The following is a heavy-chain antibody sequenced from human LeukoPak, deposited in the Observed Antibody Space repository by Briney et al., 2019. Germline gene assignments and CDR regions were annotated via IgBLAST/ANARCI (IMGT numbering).Heavy chain of an antibody. D-gene: IGHD3-22*01. Sequence: PSETLSLTCTVSGGSISSSSYYWGWIRQPPGKGLEWIGSIYYSGSTYYNPSLKSRVTISVDTSKNQFSLKLSSVTAADTAVYYYARHVPIWDSSGYSVSDLGSNWFDPWGQGTLVTVSS. J-gene: IGHJ5*02. CDR2: IYYSGST. CDR1: GGSISSSSYY. CDR3: ARHVPIWDSSGYSVSDLGSNWFDP. V-gene: IGHV4-39*01.